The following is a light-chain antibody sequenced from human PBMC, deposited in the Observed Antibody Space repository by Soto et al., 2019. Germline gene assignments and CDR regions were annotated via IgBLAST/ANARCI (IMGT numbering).Light chain of an antibody. Sequence: QLVLTQSPSASASLGASVKLTCTLSSGHSNYAIAWHQQQPEKGPRYLMKLNSDGSHSKGDGIPDRFSGSISGAERYLTISSLQSEDEADYYCQTWDTGTVVFGGGTKLTVL. CDR1: SGHSNYA. J-gene: IGLJ2*01. CDR3: QTWDTGTVV. CDR2: LNSDGSH. V-gene: IGLV4-69*01.